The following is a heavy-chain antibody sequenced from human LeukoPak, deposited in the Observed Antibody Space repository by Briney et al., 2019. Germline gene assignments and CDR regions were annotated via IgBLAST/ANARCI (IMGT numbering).Heavy chain of an antibody. CDR2: VYHTGAS. D-gene: IGHD2-8*01. CDR3: TRVVNGGHFDY. J-gene: IGHJ4*02. V-gene: IGHV4-59*01. Sequence: SETLSLTCSVSGASINNYYWTWIRQPPGKGLEWIGYVYHTGASGYHPSLKSRVAMSLDTSKNQVSLNLRSVTAADRAVYFCTRVVNGGHFDYWGQGTLVTVSS. CDR1: GASINNYY.